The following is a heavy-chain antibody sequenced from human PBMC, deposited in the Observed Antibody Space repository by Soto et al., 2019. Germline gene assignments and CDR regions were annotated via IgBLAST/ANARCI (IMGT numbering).Heavy chain of an antibody. CDR1: GFTFSSYG. CDR2: IWYVGSNK. D-gene: IGHD3-10*01. Sequence: QVQLVESGGGVVQPGRSLRLSCAASGFTFSSYGMHWVRQAPGKGLEWVAVIWYVGSNKYYADSVKGRFTISRDNSKNTLYLQMNSLRAEDTGVYYCAREVRPYGSGSYCFDYWGQGTLVTVSS. J-gene: IGHJ4*02. CDR3: AREVRPYGSGSYCFDY. V-gene: IGHV3-33*01.